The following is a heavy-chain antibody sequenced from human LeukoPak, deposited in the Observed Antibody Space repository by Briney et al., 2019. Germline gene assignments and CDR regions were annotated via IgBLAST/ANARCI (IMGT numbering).Heavy chain of an antibody. CDR2: VYYTGST. CDR1: GGSITNYY. J-gene: IGHJ4*02. V-gene: IGHV4-59*08. D-gene: IGHD3-10*01. Sequence: PSETLSLTCTVSGGSITNYYWSWLRQPPGKGLEWIGFVYYTGSTNYNPSLKSRVTISVDTSKNQFSLKLSSVTTADTAVYYCARQVSGDFDYWGRGTLVTVSS. CDR3: ARQVSGDFDY.